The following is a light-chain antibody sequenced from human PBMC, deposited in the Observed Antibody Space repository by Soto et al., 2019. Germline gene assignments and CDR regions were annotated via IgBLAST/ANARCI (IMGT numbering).Light chain of an antibody. CDR2: EVS. V-gene: IGLV2-14*03. J-gene: IGLJ3*02. CDR3: TSFTSSNTWV. Sequence: QQHPGKAPKLKIYEVSNRPSGVSNRFSGSKSGYTASLTISELQAEDEADYYCTSFTSSNTWVFGGGTKVTVL.